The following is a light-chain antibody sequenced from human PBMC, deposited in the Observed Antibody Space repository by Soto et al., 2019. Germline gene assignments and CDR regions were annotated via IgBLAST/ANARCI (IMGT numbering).Light chain of an antibody. V-gene: IGKV3-20*01. CDR1: QSVSSSH. J-gene: IGKJ2*01. CDR2: GAS. Sequence: EIVLTQSPGTLSLSPGERATLSCRASQSVSSSHLAWYQQKPGQAPRLLIYGASSRATGIPDRFSGSASGTDFTLTISRLEPEDFAVYYCQQYGSSPYTFGQGTKLEIK. CDR3: QQYGSSPYT.